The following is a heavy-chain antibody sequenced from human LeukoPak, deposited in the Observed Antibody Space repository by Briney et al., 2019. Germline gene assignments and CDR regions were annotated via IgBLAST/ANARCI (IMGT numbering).Heavy chain of an antibody. D-gene: IGHD4-17*01. V-gene: IGHV3-33*01. Sequence: GGSLRLSCAASGFTLSSYVMHWVRQAPGKGLEWVALIWYDGSKKYYRDSVKGRFTISRDNSKNTLFLQMNSLRAEDTAVYYCARDSGDYDAFCDSWGQGTLVTVSS. J-gene: IGHJ4*02. CDR3: ARDSGDYDAFCDS. CDR1: GFTLSSYV. CDR2: IWYDGSKK.